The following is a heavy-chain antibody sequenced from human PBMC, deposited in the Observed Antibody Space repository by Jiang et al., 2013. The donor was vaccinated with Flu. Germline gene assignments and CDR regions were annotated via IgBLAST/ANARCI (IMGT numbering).Heavy chain of an antibody. CDR3: AREVGYCSGGSCYYFDY. CDR2: ISSSSSYT. Sequence: GGGLVKPGGSLRLSCAASGFTFSDYYMSWIRQAPGKGLEWVSYISSSSSYTNYADSVKGRFTISRDNAKNSLYLQMNSLRAEDTAVYYCAREVGYCSGGSCYYFDYWGQGTLVTVSS. D-gene: IGHD2-15*01. CDR1: GFTFSDYY. V-gene: IGHV3-11*06. J-gene: IGHJ4*02.